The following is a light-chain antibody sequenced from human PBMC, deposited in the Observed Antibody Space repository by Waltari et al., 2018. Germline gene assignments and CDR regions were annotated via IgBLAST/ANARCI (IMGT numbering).Light chain of an antibody. CDR2: WAS. J-gene: IGKJ4*01. Sequence: DIVMTQSPDSLAVSLGEWATIHCKPSQSVFFPSNNKSYLAWYQQKPRQPPKLLISWASTRESGVPDRFSGSGSGTHFTLTISSLQAEDVAVYSCQQYYGIPLTFGGGTKVEIK. CDR1: QSVFFPSNNKSY. CDR3: QQYYGIPLT. V-gene: IGKV4-1*01.